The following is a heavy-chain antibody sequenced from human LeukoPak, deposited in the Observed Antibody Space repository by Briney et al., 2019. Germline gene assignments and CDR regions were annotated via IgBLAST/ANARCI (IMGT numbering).Heavy chain of an antibody. J-gene: IGHJ4*02. CDR1: GDSISSSGYY. V-gene: IGHV4-39*07. Sequence: PSETLSLTCAVSGDSISSSGYYWGWIRQPPRKGLEWIGSSYYSETTYYNSSLKSRVTISVDTSKNQFSLKLSSVTAADTAVYYCARGPYYFDFWGQGTLATVSS. CDR3: ARGPYYFDF. CDR2: SYYSETT.